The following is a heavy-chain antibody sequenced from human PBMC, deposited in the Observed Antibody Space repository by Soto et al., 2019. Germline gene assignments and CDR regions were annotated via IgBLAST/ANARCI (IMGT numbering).Heavy chain of an antibody. CDR3: ATTSSGWYVFDYYYYGMDV. CDR2: IYYSGST. J-gene: IGHJ6*02. CDR1: CGSISSYY. D-gene: IGHD6-19*01. V-gene: IGHV4-59*01. Sequence: SETLSLTCTDSCGSISSYYWSWIRQPPGKGLEWIGYIYYSGSTNYNPSLESRVTISVDTSKNQFSLKLSSVTAADTAVYYCATTSSGWYVFDYYYYGMDVWGQGTTVTVSS.